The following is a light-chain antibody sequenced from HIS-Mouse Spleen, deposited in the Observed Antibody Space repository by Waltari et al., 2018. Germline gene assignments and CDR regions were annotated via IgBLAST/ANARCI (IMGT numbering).Light chain of an antibody. J-gene: IGLJ2*01. Sequence: QSALTQPASVSGSPGQSITISCTGTSRAVGGYNIVSWYQQHPGKAPKLMIYDVSNRPSVVSNRFSGSKSGNTASLTISGLQAEDEADYYCSSYTSSSTLVVFGGGTKLTVL. CDR3: SSYTSSSTLVV. V-gene: IGLV2-14*03. CDR2: DVS. CDR1: SRAVGGYNI.